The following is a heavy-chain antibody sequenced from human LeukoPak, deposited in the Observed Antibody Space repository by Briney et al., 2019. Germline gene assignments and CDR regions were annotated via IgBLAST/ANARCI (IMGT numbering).Heavy chain of an antibody. CDR2: IHYSGST. D-gene: IGHD1-26*01. Sequence: SETLSLTCSVSGGSISGYYWNWIRQPPGKGLEWIAYIHYSGSTNYNPSLKSRVTISVDTSKNQFSLKLSSVTAADTAVYYCARRAKGSGSYDYWGQGTLVTVSS. CDR1: GGSISGYY. V-gene: IGHV4-59*01. J-gene: IGHJ4*02. CDR3: ARRAKGSGSYDY.